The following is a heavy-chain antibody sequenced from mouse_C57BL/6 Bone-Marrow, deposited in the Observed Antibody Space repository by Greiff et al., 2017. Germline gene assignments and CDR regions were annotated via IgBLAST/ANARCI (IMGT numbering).Heavy chain of an antibody. D-gene: IGHD1-1*01. CDR1: GFNIKDYY. Sequence: EVQGVESGAELVRPGASVKLSCTASGFNIKDYYMHWVKQRPEQGLEWIGRIDPEDGDTEYAPKFQGKATMTANTSSNTAYLQLSSLTSEDTAVYYCTAPFTTVVATRAYWGQGTLVTVSA. J-gene: IGHJ3*01. CDR2: IDPEDGDT. CDR3: TAPFTTVVATRAY. V-gene: IGHV14-1*01.